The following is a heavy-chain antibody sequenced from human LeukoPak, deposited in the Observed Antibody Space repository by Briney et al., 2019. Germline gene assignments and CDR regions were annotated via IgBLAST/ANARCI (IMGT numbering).Heavy chain of an antibody. CDR1: GYTFTSYG. Sequence: GASVKVSCKASGYTFTSYGISWVRQAPGQGLEWMGWICAYNGNTNYAQELQGRVTRTTDTSASSAYMELRSMRSDDTAVYYCARTPYYDILTGYYYYYYYMDVWGKGTTVTVSS. CDR3: ARTPYYDILTGYYYYYYYMDV. D-gene: IGHD3-9*01. V-gene: IGHV1-18*01. CDR2: ICAYNGNT. J-gene: IGHJ6*03.